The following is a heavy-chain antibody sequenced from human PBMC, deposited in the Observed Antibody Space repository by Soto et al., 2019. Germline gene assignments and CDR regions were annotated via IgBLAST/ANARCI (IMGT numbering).Heavy chain of an antibody. Sequence: GSLRLSCAASGFTFSSYAMSWVRQAPGKGLEWVSAISGSGGSTYYADSVKGRFTISRDNSKNTLYLQMNSLRAKDTAVYYCAKLGFLEWLLKFDYWGQGTLVTVS. V-gene: IGHV3-23*01. J-gene: IGHJ4*02. D-gene: IGHD3-3*01. CDR3: AKLGFLEWLLKFDY. CDR1: GFTFSSYA. CDR2: ISGSGGST.